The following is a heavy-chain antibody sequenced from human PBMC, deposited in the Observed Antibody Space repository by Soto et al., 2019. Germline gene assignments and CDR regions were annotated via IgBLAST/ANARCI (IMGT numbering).Heavy chain of an antibody. CDR2: ISGSGGST. Sequence: GGSLRLSCAASGFTFSSYAMSWVRQAPGKGLEWVSAISGSGGSTYYADSVKGRFTISRDNSKNTLYLQMNSLRAEDTAVYYCAKDLRDYIWGSYRPDAFDIWGQGTMVTVSS. CDR1: GFTFSSYA. V-gene: IGHV3-23*01. J-gene: IGHJ3*02. CDR3: AKDLRDYIWGSYRPDAFDI. D-gene: IGHD3-16*02.